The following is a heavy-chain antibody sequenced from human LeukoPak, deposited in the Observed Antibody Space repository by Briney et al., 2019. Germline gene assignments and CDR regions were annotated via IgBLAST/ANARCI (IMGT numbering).Heavy chain of an antibody. CDR3: AREGRYGDYGDY. V-gene: IGHV1-3*01. J-gene: IGHJ4*02. CDR1: GFSFSSYY. CDR2: INVGNGNT. D-gene: IGHD4-17*01. Sequence: GGSLRLSCAASGFSFSSYYMSWVRQAPGQRLEWMGWINVGNGNTKYSQKFQGRVAMTRDTSASTAFMELSSLRSEDTAVYYCAREGRYGDYGDYWGQGTLVIVSS.